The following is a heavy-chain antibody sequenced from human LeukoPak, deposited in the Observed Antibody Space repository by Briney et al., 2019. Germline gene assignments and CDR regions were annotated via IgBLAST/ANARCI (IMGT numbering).Heavy chain of an antibody. CDR3: AQFEREDYDFWSGYFLHDAFDI. CDR1: GFTFSSYN. CDR2: ISGSGGRT. D-gene: IGHD3-3*01. Sequence: RGSLRLACPAAGFTFSSYNMSWVRQAPGKGLEWVSAISGSGGRTYYADSGKGRFTIPRDTSKNTPYLQMNSLRAEDTAVYYCAQFEREDYDFWSGYFLHDAFDIWGQGTMVTVSS. V-gene: IGHV3-23*01. J-gene: IGHJ3*02.